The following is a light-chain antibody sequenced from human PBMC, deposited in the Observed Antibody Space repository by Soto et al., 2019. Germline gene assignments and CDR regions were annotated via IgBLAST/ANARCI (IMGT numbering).Light chain of an antibody. J-gene: IGKJ3*01. CDR3: QQSYSTPLFT. CDR1: QSISSY. CDR2: AAS. Sequence: DIQMTQSPSSLSASVGDRVTITCRASQSISSYLNWYQLKPGKAPKRLIYAASSLQSGVPSRFSGSGSGTDFTLTISSLQPEDFATYYCQQSYSTPLFTFGPGTKVDIK. V-gene: IGKV1-39*01.